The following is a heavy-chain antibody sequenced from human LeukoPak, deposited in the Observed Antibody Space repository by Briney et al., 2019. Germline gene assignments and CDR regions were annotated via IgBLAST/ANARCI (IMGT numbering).Heavy chain of an antibody. J-gene: IGHJ4*02. CDR2: IGGNSSVT. D-gene: IGHD7-27*01. CDR1: GFTFRSYP. V-gene: IGHV3-23*01. CDR3: VKERAIWGHSGDD. Sequence: PGGSLRLSCAASGFTFRSYPMSWVRQAPGKGLEWVAAIGGNSSVTYYTDSVEGRFTISRDNSKNTLYLQMNSLRAEDTAVYYCVKERAIWGHSGDDWGQGTTVTVSS.